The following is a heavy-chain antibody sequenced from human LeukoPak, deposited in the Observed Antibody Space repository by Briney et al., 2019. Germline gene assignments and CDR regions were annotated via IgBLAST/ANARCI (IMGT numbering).Heavy chain of an antibody. Sequence: PGGSLRLSCAASGFTFDSYGMNWVRQAPGKGLEWVSGISGSGVYTYYPDSVKGRFTISRDNSKNTLYLQMNSLRAEDTAVYYCAKVGDGDDETPVDYWGQGTLVTVSS. D-gene: IGHD4-17*01. V-gene: IGHV3-23*01. CDR1: GFTFDSYG. CDR3: AKVGDGDDETPVDY. J-gene: IGHJ4*02. CDR2: ISGSGVYT.